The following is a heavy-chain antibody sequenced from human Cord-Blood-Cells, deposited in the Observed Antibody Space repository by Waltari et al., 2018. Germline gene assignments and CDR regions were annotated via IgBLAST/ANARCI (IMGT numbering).Heavy chain of an antibody. D-gene: IGHD2-15*01. CDR2: IYPSDPET. Sequence: EVQRVQSGAEVKKPVESLKISCKGSGYRVTSYWIGWVRQMPGKGPEWMGIIYPSDPETSFSPSFQGQVTIPADKSFRTACLQWSRLKASDTAMYDCARHRLPQADYWGQGTLVTVSS. CDR1: GYRVTSYW. V-gene: IGHV5-51*01. J-gene: IGHJ4*02. CDR3: ARHRLPQADY.